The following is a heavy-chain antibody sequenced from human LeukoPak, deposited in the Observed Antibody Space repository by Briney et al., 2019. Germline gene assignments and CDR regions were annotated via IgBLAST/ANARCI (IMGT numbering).Heavy chain of an antibody. V-gene: IGHV3-48*04. J-gene: IGHJ5*02. CDR1: GFTVSSNS. CDR3: ASDYCSGGACRQILT. D-gene: IGHD2-15*01. Sequence: GGSVRLSCAASGFTVSSNSMTWVHQAPGKGLEWASYISSSSGSIYYADSVTGRFTISSDNAKNSLYLEMTSLSADDTAVYYCASDYCSGGACRQILTWGQGTLVTVSS. CDR2: ISSSSGSI.